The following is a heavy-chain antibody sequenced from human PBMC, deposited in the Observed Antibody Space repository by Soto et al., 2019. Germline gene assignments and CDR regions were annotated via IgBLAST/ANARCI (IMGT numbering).Heavy chain of an antibody. CDR2: IHYTGST. CDR1: GGSMSRYY. J-gene: IGHJ5*02. D-gene: IGHD1-1*01. CDR3: ARDLTISSTDGPLDP. Sequence: SETLSLTCTVSGGSMSRYYWTWVRQPPGKGLEWIGNIHYTGSTNYNPSLKSRVTILLGTSTSQFSLKVSSVTAANTAVYYCARDLTISSTDGPLDPWGHGTLVTVSS. V-gene: IGHV4-59*01.